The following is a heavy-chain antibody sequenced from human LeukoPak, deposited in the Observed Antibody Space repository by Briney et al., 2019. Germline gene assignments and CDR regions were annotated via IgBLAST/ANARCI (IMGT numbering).Heavy chain of an antibody. J-gene: IGHJ3*02. CDR3: ARDQRVLGYYYDSSDAGLMNDAFDI. D-gene: IGHD3-22*01. CDR2: IYYSGST. V-gene: IGHV4-61*01. CDR1: GGSVSSGTYY. Sequence: SETLSLTCTVSGGSVSSGTYYWSWIRQPPGKGLEWIGYIYYSGSTKYNPSLKSRVTISVDTSKSQFSLKLYSVTAADTAVYYCARDQRVLGYYYDSSDAGLMNDAFDIWGQGTMVTVSS.